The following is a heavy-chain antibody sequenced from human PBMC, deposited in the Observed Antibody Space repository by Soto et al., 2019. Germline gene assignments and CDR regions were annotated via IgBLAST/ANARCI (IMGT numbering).Heavy chain of an antibody. V-gene: IGHV4-28*01. CDR3: ASKNGGLDASDI. CDR1: GYSISSSNW. J-gene: IGHJ3*02. Sequence: QVQLQESGPGLVKPSDTLSHTCAVSGYSISSSNWWGWIRQPPGKGLEWIGYIYYSGSTYYNPSLKSRVTLSVDTSKNQYSLKLSSVTAVDTAVYYGASKNGGLDASDIWGQGTMVTVSS. CDR2: IYYSGST. D-gene: IGHD4-17*01.